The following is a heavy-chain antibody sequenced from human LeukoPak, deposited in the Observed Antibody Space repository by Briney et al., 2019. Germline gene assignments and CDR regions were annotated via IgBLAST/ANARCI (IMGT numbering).Heavy chain of an antibody. J-gene: IGHJ6*02. V-gene: IGHV4-59*12. D-gene: IGHD3-16*01. CDR2: IYYSGST. CDR1: GGSISSYY. CDR3: ARGRRFSSMDV. Sequence: PSETLSLTCTVSGGSISSYYWSWIRQPPGKGLEWIGYIYYSGSTNYNPSLKSRVTISVDTSKNQFSLKLSSVTAADTAVYYCARGRRFSSMDVWGQGTTVTVSS.